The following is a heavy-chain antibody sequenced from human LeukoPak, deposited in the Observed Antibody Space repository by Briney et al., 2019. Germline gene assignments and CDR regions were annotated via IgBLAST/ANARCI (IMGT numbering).Heavy chain of an antibody. CDR3: VKEEYGDIYFDF. Sequence: GGSLRLSCAASGFTFSSYSMNWVRQAPGKGLEWVSYISSSSSTIYYADSVKGRFTISRDNAKNSLYLQMNSLRAEDTAVYYCVKEEYGDIYFDFWGRGTQVTVSS. D-gene: IGHD4-17*01. V-gene: IGHV3-48*01. CDR1: GFTFSSYS. CDR2: ISSSSSTI. J-gene: IGHJ2*01.